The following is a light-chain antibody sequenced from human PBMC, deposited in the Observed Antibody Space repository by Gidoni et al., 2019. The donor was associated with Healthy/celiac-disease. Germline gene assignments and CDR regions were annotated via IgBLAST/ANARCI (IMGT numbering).Light chain of an antibody. J-gene: IGLJ2*01. CDR3: AAWDDSLSGVV. Sequence: QSVLPQPPSASGTPGQRVTISCSGSSSNIGSNYVYWYQQLPGTAPKPLIYRNNQRPSGVPDRFSGSKSGTSASLAISGLRSEDEADYYCAAWDDSLSGVVFGGGTKLTVL. V-gene: IGLV1-47*01. CDR2: RNN. CDR1: SSNIGSNY.